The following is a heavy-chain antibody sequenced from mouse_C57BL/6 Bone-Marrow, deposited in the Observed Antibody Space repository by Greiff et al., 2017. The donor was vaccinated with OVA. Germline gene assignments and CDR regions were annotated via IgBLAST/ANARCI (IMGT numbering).Heavy chain of an antibody. CDR3: VVVCVFYGSSYNYFDY. Sequence: QVQLQQSGAELVRPGASVKLSCKASGYTFTDYYINWVKQRPGQGLEWIARIYPGSGNTYYNEKFKGKATLTAEKSSSTAYMQLSSLTSEDSAVYLGVVVCVFYGSSYNYFDYWGQGTTLTVSS. CDR2: IYPGSGNT. CDR1: GYTFTDYY. J-gene: IGHJ2*01. V-gene: IGHV1-76*01. D-gene: IGHD1-1*01.